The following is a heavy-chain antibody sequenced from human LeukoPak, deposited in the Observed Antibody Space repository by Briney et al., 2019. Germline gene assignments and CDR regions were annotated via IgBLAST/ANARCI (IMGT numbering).Heavy chain of an antibody. D-gene: IGHD3-10*01. V-gene: IGHV3-53*04. CDR3: ASMKWGDVFDS. CDR1: GFTVSSNY. CDR2: MYSGGTT. Sequence: GGSLRLSCAASGFTVSSNYMSWVRQAPGKGLEWVSVMYSGGTTYYADSVKGRFTNSRHNSKNTLYLQMNSLRAEDTAVYYCASMKWGDVFDSWGQGTLVTVSS. J-gene: IGHJ4*02.